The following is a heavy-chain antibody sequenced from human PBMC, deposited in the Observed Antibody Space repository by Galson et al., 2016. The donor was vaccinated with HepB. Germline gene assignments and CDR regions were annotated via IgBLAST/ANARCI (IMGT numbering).Heavy chain of an antibody. J-gene: IGHJ4*02. D-gene: IGHD1-26*01. CDR2: INPSGGST. CDR3: ARDRGYYSHFDS. V-gene: IGHV1-46*01. Sequence: SVKVSCKASGYSFTNYYIHWLRRAPGEGLEWVGIINPSGGSTGYAQKFQGRVTMIRDTSTSIVYMDLTSLRSEDTAVYYCARDRGYYSHFDSWGQGTLVTVSS. CDR1: GYSFTNYY.